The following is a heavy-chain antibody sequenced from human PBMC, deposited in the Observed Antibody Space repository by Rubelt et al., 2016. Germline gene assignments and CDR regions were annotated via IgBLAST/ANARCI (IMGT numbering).Heavy chain of an antibody. J-gene: IGHJ4*02. Sequence: QVHLVQSGAEVKKPGASVKVSCTASGYTFTAYGFSWVRQAPGQGLEWMAIINPNTGTTSYAQKFQGRVTMTRDTSTRTVYMDLSSLKDEDTAVYFWARGSGSSLPDYWGQGTLVTVSS. D-gene: IGHD6-13*01. CDR3: ARGSGSSLPDY. CDR2: INPNTGTT. V-gene: IGHV1-46*01. CDR1: GYTFTAYG.